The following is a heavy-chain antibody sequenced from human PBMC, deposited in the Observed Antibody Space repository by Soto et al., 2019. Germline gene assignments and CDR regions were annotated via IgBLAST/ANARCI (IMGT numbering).Heavy chain of an antibody. CDR3: SYFFISFSFCSCYGVPFGAFDI. J-gene: IGHJ3*02. CDR1: GFTFSSYA. D-gene: IGHD2-15*01. Sequence: PGGSLRLSCAASGFTFSSYAMSWVRQAPGKGLEWVSAISGSGGSTYYADSVKGRFTISRDNSKKTLYLQMNSLRAEDTAVYYCSYFFISFSFCSCYGVPFGAFDIWGQGTMVTVSS. CDR2: ISGSGGST. V-gene: IGHV3-23*01.